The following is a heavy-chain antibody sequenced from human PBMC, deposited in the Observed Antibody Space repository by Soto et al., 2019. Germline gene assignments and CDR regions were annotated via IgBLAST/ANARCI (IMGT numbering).Heavy chain of an antibody. CDR1: GGSFSGYY. Sequence: SETLSLTCAVYGGSFSGYYWSWIRQPPGKGLEWIGEINHSGSTNYNPSLKSRVTISVDTSKNQFSLKLSSVTAADTAVYYCARLAYCSSTSCYRVRSRTKWFDPWGQGTLVTVS. CDR2: INHSGST. V-gene: IGHV4-34*01. D-gene: IGHD2-2*01. CDR3: ARLAYCSSTSCYRVRSRTKWFDP. J-gene: IGHJ5*02.